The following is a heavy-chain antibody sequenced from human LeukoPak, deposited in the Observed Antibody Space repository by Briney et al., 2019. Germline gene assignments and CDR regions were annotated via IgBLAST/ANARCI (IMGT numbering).Heavy chain of an antibody. CDR1: GFTFSNYA. CDR3: AKVGGNPLYGPGYHYYYVDV. D-gene: IGHD3-16*01. Sequence: EAGGSLRLSCAASGFTFSNYAMSWVRQAPGKGLEWVSGISGSGGHTSYTDSVKGRFTISRDNSKNTLYLQMNSLRAEDTAIYYCAKVGGNPLYGPGYHYYYVDVWGKGTTVTVSS. J-gene: IGHJ6*03. CDR2: ISGSGGHT. V-gene: IGHV3-23*01.